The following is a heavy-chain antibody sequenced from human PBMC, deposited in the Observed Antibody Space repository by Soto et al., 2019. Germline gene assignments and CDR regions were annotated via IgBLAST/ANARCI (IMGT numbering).Heavy chain of an antibody. V-gene: IGHV3-30*03. J-gene: IGHJ4*02. CDR3: VRVGDY. Sequence: QVQLVESGGGVVQPGRSLRLSCAASGFRFSLYGMQWVRQAPGKGLEWVAAISDDGSKEYSADSVKGRFTISRDNSKNTLYLRMNSLRVEDTAVYYCVRVGDYWGQGTLVTVSS. CDR2: ISDDGSKE. CDR1: GFRFSLYG.